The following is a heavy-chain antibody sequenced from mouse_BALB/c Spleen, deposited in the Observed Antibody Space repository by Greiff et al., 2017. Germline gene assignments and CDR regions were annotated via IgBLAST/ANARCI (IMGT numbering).Heavy chain of an antibody. CDR3: ARGSYYYGSSPRAFDV. J-gene: IGHJ1*01. Sequence: QVHVKQSGAELVRPGSSVKISCKASGYAFSSYWMNWVKQRPGQGLEWIGQIYPGDGDTNYNGKFKGKATLTADKSSSTAYMQLSSLTSEDSAVYVCARGSYYYGSSPRAFDVWGAGTTVTVSS. V-gene: IGHV1-80*01. D-gene: IGHD1-1*01. CDR2: IYPGDGDT. CDR1: GYAFSSYW.